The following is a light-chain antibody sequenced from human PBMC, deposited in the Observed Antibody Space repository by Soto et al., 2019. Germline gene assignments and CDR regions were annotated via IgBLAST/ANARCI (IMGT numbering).Light chain of an antibody. J-gene: IGKJ3*01. CDR2: DTS. V-gene: IGKV3-11*01. CDR1: QSISSN. CDR3: QQRGNWPPGFT. Sequence: EIVMTQSPATLSVSPGERATLSCRASQSISSNLAWYQQRVGQAPRLLIYDTSNRATGIPARFSGSGSGTDFTLTISSLEPEDFAVYYCQQRGNWPPGFTFGPGTKVDIK.